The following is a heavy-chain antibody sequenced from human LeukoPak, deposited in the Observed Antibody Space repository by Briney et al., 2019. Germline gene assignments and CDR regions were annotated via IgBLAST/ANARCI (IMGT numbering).Heavy chain of an antibody. J-gene: IGHJ4*02. Sequence: TYYNPSLKSRVTISVDTSKNQFSLKLSSVTAADTAVYYCARVITLSAWDSSGYSYYFDYWGQGTLVTVSS. CDR2: T. V-gene: IGHV4-30-2*04. D-gene: IGHD3-22*01. CDR3: ARVITLSAWDSSGYSYYFDY.